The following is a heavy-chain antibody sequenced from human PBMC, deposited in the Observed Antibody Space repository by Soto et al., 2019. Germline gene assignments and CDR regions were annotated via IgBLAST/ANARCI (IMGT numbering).Heavy chain of an antibody. CDR3: ARLHDRPGYYYYDYVIDV. CDR2: IYYSGST. Sequence: PSETLSLTCTVSGGSIISYSWGWIRQPPGKGLEWIGYIYYSGSTNYNPSLKSRVTISVDTSKNQFSLKLSSVTAADTAVYYCARLHDRPGYYYYDYVIDVWGQGTTVTVSS. J-gene: IGHJ6*02. V-gene: IGHV4-59*01. D-gene: IGHD1-1*01. CDR1: GGSIISYS.